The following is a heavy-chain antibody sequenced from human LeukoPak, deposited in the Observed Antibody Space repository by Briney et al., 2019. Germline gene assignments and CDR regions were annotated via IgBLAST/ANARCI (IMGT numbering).Heavy chain of an antibody. CDR3: ASQQWLVHTLAY. CDR1: GGTFSSYA. V-gene: IGHV1-69*13. J-gene: IGHJ4*02. Sequence: GASVKVSCKASGGTFSSYAISWVRQAPGQGLEWMGGIIPIFGTANYAQKFQGGVTITADESTSTAYMELSSLRSEDTAVYYCASQQWLVHTLAYWGQGTLVTVSS. CDR2: IIPIFGTA. D-gene: IGHD6-19*01.